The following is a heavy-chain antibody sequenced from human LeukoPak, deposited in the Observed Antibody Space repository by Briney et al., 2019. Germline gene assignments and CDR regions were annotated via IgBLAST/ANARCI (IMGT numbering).Heavy chain of an antibody. J-gene: IGHJ4*02. D-gene: IGHD3-9*01. CDR1: GFTFSGYA. CDR2: ISGSGGST. CDR3: AKDLGPDYDILTGSLY. Sequence: PGGSLRLSCAASGFTFSGYAMSWVRKAPGQGLERVSAISGSGGSTYYADSVKGRFTISRDNSKNTLYLQMNSLRAEDTAVYYCAKDLGPDYDILTGSLYWGQGTLVTVSS. V-gene: IGHV3-23*01.